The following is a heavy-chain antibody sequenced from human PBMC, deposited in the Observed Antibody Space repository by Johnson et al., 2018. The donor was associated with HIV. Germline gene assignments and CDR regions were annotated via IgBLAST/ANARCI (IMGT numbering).Heavy chain of an antibody. V-gene: IGHV3-30*18. CDR3: AKSTQASIVRESGPYGAFDI. D-gene: IGHD3-10*01. J-gene: IGHJ3*02. CDR1: GFTFSSYA. Sequence: QVQLVESGGGVARPGGSLRLSCAASGFTFSSYAMSWVRQVPGKGLEWVAVISYDGSNKYYADSVKGRFTIPRDNSKNTLYLQMNSLRAEDTALYYCAKSTQASIVRESGPYGAFDIWGQGTMVTVSS. CDR2: ISYDGSNK.